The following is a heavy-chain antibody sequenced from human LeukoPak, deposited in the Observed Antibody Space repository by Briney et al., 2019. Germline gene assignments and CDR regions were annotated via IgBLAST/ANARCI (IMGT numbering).Heavy chain of an antibody. J-gene: IGHJ4*02. V-gene: IGHV4-39*02. CDR3: AREGVYYDILAAYYRPYYFDF. D-gene: IGHD3-9*01. CDR1: GGSISSEIYY. CDR2: IKYSGHT. Sequence: PSETLSLTCSVSGGSISSEIYYWGWIRQPPGKRLEWIGSIKYSGHTFYNPSLKSRVTIFVDTSNNQFFLRLSSVTAADTAVYYCAREGVYYDILAAYYRPYYFDFWGQGTLVTVYS.